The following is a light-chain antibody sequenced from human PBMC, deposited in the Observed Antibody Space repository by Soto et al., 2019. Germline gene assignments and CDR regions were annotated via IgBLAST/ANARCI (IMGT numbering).Light chain of an antibody. CDR2: AAS. J-gene: IGKJ5*01. V-gene: IGKV1-27*01. CDR1: QSISNY. Sequence: DIQMTQSPSSLSASVCDRVTITCRASQSISNYVAWYQQKPGKVTQLLIYAASTLQSGVPSRFSGSGSGTDFTLTISSLQPEDVATYYRQKYNSAPITFGQGTRLEIK. CDR3: QKYNSAPIT.